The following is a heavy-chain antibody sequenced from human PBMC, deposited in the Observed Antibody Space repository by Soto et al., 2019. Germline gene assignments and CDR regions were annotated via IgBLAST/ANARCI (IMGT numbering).Heavy chain of an antibody. CDR2: INPNSGGT. CDR1: GYTFTGYY. CDR3: ARGSIAVAATLPYYFDY. Sequence: ASVKVSCKASGYTFTGYYMHWVRQAPGQGLEWMGWINPNSGGTNYAQKVQGWVTMTRDTSISTAYMELSRLRSDDTAVYYCARGSIAVAATLPYYFDYWGQGTLVPVS. J-gene: IGHJ4*02. V-gene: IGHV1-2*04. D-gene: IGHD6-19*01.